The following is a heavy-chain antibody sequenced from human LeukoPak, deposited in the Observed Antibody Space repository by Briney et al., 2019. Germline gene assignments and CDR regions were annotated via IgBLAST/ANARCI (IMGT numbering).Heavy chain of an antibody. CDR2: IYYSGST. D-gene: IGHD4-11*01. V-gene: IGHV4-59*01. CDR1: GGSISSYY. CDR3: ARDLPYYSNSLLYYHMDV. J-gene: IGHJ6*03. Sequence: PETLCDSSTVSGGSISSYYCSWIRQPPGKGLEWIGYIYYSGSTNYNPSLKSRVTISLDTSKNQFSLKLSSVTAADTAVYYCARDLPYYSNSLLYYHMDVWGNATNRTVSS.